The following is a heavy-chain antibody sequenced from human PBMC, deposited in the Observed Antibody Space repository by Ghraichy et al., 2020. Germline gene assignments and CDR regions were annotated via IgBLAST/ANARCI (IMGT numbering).Heavy chain of an antibody. D-gene: IGHD3-9*01. Sequence: GGSLRLSCAASGFTFSTYKMNWVRHAPGKGLEWVAYISSGGYYIYYTDSVRGRFTISRDNAKNSLFLQMNSLRVEDSGLYYCETYHDILTGYPTCDYCGRGTLLTVSP. CDR1: GFTFSTYK. J-gene: IGHJ4*02. CDR2: ISSGGYYI. V-gene: IGHV3-21*05. CDR3: ETYHDILTGYPTCDY.